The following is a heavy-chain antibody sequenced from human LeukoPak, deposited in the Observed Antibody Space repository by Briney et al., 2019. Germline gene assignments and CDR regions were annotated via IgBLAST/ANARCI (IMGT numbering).Heavy chain of an antibody. Sequence: SETLSLTCAVYGGSFSGYYWSWIRQPPGKGLEWIGEINHSGSTNYNPSLKSRVTISVDTSKNQFSLKLSSVTAADTAVYYCARGKRSVGYCSGGSCYSIPGKSRLVYYYYMDVWGKGTTVTVSS. D-gene: IGHD2-15*01. CDR3: ARGKRSVGYCSGGSCYSIPGKSRLVYYYYMDV. J-gene: IGHJ6*03. V-gene: IGHV4-34*01. CDR2: INHSGST. CDR1: GGSFSGYY.